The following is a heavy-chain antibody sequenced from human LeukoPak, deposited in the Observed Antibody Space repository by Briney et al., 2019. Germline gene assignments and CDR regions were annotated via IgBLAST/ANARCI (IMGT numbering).Heavy chain of an antibody. J-gene: IGHJ6*03. V-gene: IGHV4-59*02. Sequence: KASETLSLTCTVSGGSVTDYYWSWIRQSPGKGLEWIGYIYYTGTSYNPSLKSRVTISADTSKNQFSLKLISVTAADTAVYYCARGRALAAAQYYYYYMDVWGKGTTVTISS. CDR2: IYYTGT. CDR3: ARGRALAAAQYYYYYMDV. D-gene: IGHD6-13*01. CDR1: GGSVTDYY.